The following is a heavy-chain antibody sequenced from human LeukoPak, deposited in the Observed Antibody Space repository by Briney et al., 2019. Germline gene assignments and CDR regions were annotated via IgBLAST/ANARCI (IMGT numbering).Heavy chain of an antibody. CDR2: INPSGGST. J-gene: IGHJ6*03. D-gene: IGHD6-13*01. CDR3: ARLSGYSSSWSVDYYYYMDV. V-gene: IGHV1-46*01. Sequence: GASVKVSCKASGYTFTSYYMHWVRQAPGQGLEWMGIINPSGGSTSYAQKFQGRVTMTRDMSTSTVYMELSSLRSEDTAVYYCARLSGYSSSWSVDYYYYMDVWGKGTTVTVSS. CDR1: GYTFTSYY.